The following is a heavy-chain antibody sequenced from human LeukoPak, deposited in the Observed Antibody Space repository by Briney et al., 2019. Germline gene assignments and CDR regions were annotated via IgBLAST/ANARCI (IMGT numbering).Heavy chain of an antibody. CDR3: ARAGYDTFPFDY. D-gene: IGHD3-22*01. Sequence: GGSLRLSCAASGFTFSSYSMNWVRRAPGKGLEWVSSISSSSSYIYYADSVKGRFTISRDIAKNSLYLQMNSLRAEDTAVYYCARAGYDTFPFDYWGQGTLVTVSS. CDR2: ISSSSSYI. J-gene: IGHJ4*02. CDR1: GFTFSSYS. V-gene: IGHV3-21*01.